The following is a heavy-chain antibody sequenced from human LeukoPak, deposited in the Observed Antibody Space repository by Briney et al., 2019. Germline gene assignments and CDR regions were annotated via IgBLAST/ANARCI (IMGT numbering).Heavy chain of an antibody. J-gene: IGHJ4*02. CDR1: GGYITSYY. CDR2: IYYSGSS. V-gene: IGHV4-59*08. D-gene: IGHD7-27*01. CDR3: ASRPATGEFDY. Sequence: SDTLSLTCTVSGGYITSYYWSWLRQPPGKGLEWVAYIYYSGSSNYNPSLKSRVTISVYTSKNQFSLKLYSVTAADTAVYYCASRPATGEFDYWGQGTLVTVSS.